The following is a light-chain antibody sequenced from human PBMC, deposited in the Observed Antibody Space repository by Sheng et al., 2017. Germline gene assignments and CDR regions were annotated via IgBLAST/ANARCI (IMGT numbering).Light chain of an antibody. Sequence: EIVMTQSPGTLSLSPGERATLSCRASQSVNRYLAWYQQKSGQAPRLLIYAASNRATGVPDRFSGSGSGRDFTLTISSLEPEDTAVYFCQQRSSWPFTFGQGTKLEIK. CDR3: QQRSSWPFT. CDR1: QSVNRY. V-gene: IGKV3-11*02. J-gene: IGKJ2*01. CDR2: AAS.